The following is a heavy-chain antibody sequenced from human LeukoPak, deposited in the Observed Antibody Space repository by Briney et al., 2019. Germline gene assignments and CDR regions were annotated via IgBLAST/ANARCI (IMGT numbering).Heavy chain of an antibody. CDR2: IYYSGST. V-gene: IGHV4-61*08. CDR3: ARLKENYDILTGYYWGAFDI. Sequence: SETLSLTCTVSGGSISSGGYYWSWIRQPPGKGLEWIGYIYYSGSTNYNPSLKSRVTISVDTSKNQFSLKLSSVTAADTAVYYCARLKENYDILTGYYWGAFDIWGQGTMVTVSS. D-gene: IGHD3-9*01. J-gene: IGHJ3*02. CDR1: GGSISSGGYY.